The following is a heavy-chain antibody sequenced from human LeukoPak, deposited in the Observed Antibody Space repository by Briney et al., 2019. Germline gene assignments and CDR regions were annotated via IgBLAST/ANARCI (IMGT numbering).Heavy chain of an antibody. CDR3: ARIPRGSYDGSVDY. CDR2: IYYSGST. CDR1: GDSISSSSYY. J-gene: IGHJ4*02. D-gene: IGHD1-26*01. V-gene: IGHV4-39*07. Sequence: SETLSLTCTVSGDSISSSSYYWGWIRQPPGKGLEWIGSIYYSGSTYYNPSLKSRVTISVDTSKNQFSLKLSSVTAADTAVYYCARIPRGSYDGSVDYWGQGTLVTVSS.